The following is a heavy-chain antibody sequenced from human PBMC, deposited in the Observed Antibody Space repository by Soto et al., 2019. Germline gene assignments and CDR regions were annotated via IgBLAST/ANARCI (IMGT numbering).Heavy chain of an antibody. J-gene: IGHJ4*02. CDR1: GFSLSTSGVA. CDR3: ALVGHCSSGSCYGHFAY. V-gene: IGHV2-5*02. Sequence: GSGPTLVNPTQTLTLTCTFSGFSLSTSGVAVGWIRQPPGKALEWLALIYWDDDKRCSPSLKSRLTITKDTSKNQVVLTLTNMDPVDTATYYCALVGHCSSGSCYGHFAYWGQGTLVTVSS. CDR2: IYWDDDK. D-gene: IGHD2-2*01.